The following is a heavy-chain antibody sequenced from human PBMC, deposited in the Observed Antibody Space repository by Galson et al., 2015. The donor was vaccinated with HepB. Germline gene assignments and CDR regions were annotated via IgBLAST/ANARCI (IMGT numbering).Heavy chain of an antibody. V-gene: IGHV5-51*01. J-gene: IGHJ4*02. D-gene: IGHD3-22*01. CDR2: IYPGDSDT. CDR3: ARRHHDNSDYYQYVDY. Sequence: QSGAEVKKPGESLRISCTASGYRFSSYWIGWVRQMPGKGLEWMGIIYPGDSDTRYSPSLQGQVIISVDKSINTAYLHWSSLKASDTAMYYCARRHHDNSDYYQYVDYWGQGTPVTVSS. CDR1: GYRFSSYW.